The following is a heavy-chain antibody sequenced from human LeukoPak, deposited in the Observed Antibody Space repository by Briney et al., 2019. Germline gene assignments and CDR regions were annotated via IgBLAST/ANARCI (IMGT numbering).Heavy chain of an antibody. CDR2: ISGSGGST. V-gene: IGHV3-23*01. CDR1: GFTFSSYA. J-gene: IGHJ3*02. CDR3: AKDREIAVAGPDAFDI. Sequence: GGSLRLSCAASGFTFSSYAMSWVRQAPGKGLEWVSAISGSGGSTYYADSVKGRFTISRDNSKNTLYLQMNSLRAEDTAVYYCAKDREIAVAGPDAFDIWGQGTMVTVSS. D-gene: IGHD6-19*01.